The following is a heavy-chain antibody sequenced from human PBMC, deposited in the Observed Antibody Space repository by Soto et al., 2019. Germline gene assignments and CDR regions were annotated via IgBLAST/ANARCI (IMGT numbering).Heavy chain of an antibody. CDR2: IHYSGTT. J-gene: IGHJ4*02. Sequence: SETLSLTCTVSGGSMRNYFWTWIRQPPGKGLEWIGYIHYSGTTSFFPSYNPSLRSRVTISEDTSKNQFSLKLLSVTTADTAVYFCAAGEASSRNLAPYYLDFWGQGTLVT. CDR3: AAGEASSRNLAPYYLDF. D-gene: IGHD6-13*01. V-gene: IGHV4-59*01. CDR1: GGSMRNYF.